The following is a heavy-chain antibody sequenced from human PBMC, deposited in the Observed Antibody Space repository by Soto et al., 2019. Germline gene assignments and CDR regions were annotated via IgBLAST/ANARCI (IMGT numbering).Heavy chain of an antibody. Sequence: QVHLVLSGAEVKKPGASVKVSCKGSGYTFTSYGITWVRQAPGQGLEWMGWISAHNGNTDYAQKLQGRVTVTRDTSTSTAYMELRSLRSDYTAVYYCARGRYGDYWGQGALVTVSS. D-gene: IGHD1-1*01. J-gene: IGHJ4*02. V-gene: IGHV1-18*01. CDR1: GYTFTSYG. CDR2: ISAHNGNT. CDR3: ARGRYGDY.